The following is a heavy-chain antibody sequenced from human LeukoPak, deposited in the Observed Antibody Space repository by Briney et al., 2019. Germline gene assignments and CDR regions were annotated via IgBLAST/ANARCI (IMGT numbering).Heavy chain of an antibody. D-gene: IGHD3-10*01. Sequence: GESLKISCKGSGYSFTSYWIGWVRPMPGKGLEWMGIIYPGDSDTRYSPSFQGQVTISADKSISTAYLQWSSLKASDTAMYFCARPSNDVELFALDYWGQGTLVTVSS. V-gene: IGHV5-51*01. CDR3: ARPSNDVELFALDY. CDR1: GYSFTSYW. J-gene: IGHJ4*02. CDR2: IYPGDSDT.